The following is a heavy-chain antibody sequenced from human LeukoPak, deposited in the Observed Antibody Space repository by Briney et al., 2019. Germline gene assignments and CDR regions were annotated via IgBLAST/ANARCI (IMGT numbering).Heavy chain of an antibody. CDR3: ARFPGFKMEWFLSKKNDKDKHWFDP. J-gene: IGHJ5*02. V-gene: IGHV1-2*02. CDR2: INPNSGGT. Sequence: GASVKDSCKASGYTFTGYYMHWVRQAPGQGLEWMGWINPNSGGTNYAQKFQGRVTMTRDTSISTANMELSRLRSDDTAVYYCARFPGFKMEWFLSKKNDKDKHWFDPWGQGTLVTVSS. CDR1: GYTFTGYY. D-gene: IGHD3-3*01.